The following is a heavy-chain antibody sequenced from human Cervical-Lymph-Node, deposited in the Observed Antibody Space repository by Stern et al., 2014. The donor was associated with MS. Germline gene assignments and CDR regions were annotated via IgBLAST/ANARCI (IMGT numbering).Heavy chain of an antibody. CDR2: SSSYI. Sequence: VQLMQSGGGLVKPGGSLRLSCAASGFTFSSYSSSSYIYYADSVKGRFTISRDNAKNSLYLQMNRLRAEDTAVYYCARAVATGSAGSGYWGQGTRVTVSS. V-gene: IGHV3-21*01. CDR3: ARAVATGSAGSGY. J-gene: IGHJ4*02. CDR1: GFTFSSYS. D-gene: IGHD3-10*01.